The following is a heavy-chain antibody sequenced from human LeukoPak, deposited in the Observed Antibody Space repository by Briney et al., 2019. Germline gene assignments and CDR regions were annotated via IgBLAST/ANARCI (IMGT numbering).Heavy chain of an antibody. Sequence: ASVKVSCKASGYTFTSYGISWVRQAPGQGLEWMGWISPYNGNTNYAQKLQGRVTMTTDTSTTTAYMDLRSLGSDDTAVYYCAREASTTWPNWFDPWGQGTLVAVSS. D-gene: IGHD1-14*01. CDR1: GYTFTSYG. CDR3: AREASTTWPNWFDP. CDR2: ISPYNGNT. J-gene: IGHJ5*02. V-gene: IGHV1-18*01.